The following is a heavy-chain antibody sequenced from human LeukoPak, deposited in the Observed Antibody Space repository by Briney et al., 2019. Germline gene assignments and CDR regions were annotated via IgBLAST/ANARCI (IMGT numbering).Heavy chain of an antibody. CDR1: GYTFTDYY. Sequence: ASVKISCKVSGYTFTDYYMHWVQQAPGKGLEWMGLVDPEDGETIYAEKFQGRVTITADTSTDTAYMELSSLRSEDTAVYYCARYCSSTSCYHWFDPWGQGTLVTVSS. CDR2: VDPEDGET. D-gene: IGHD2-2*01. V-gene: IGHV1-69-2*01. J-gene: IGHJ5*02. CDR3: ARYCSSTSCYHWFDP.